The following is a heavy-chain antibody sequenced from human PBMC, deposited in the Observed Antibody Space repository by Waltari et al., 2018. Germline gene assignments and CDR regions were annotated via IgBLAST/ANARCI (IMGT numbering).Heavy chain of an antibody. J-gene: IGHJ3*02. CDR1: GFTVSSNY. CDR2: IYSGGST. Sequence: EVQLVETGGGLIQPGWSLRLSCSASGFTVSSNYMSWVRQAPGKGLGWVSVIYSGGSTYYADSVKGRFTISTDNSKNTLYLQMNSLRAEDTAVYYCARDMGATGLDAFDIWGQGTMVTVSS. CDR3: ARDMGATGLDAFDI. V-gene: IGHV3-53*02. D-gene: IGHD1-26*01.